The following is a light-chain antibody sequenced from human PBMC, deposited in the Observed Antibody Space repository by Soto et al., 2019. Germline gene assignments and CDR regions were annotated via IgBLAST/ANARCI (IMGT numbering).Light chain of an antibody. J-gene: IGKJ1*01. CDR1: ENIISW. V-gene: IGKV1-5*03. CDR2: EAS. CDR3: QXYXGLST. Sequence: DIQMTQSPSTLSASVGDRVTITCRASENIISWLAWYQQKPGKAPNLLIYEASNLESGVPSRFXGSGXGTXXXXXXXXXXXDXFXXYYXQXYXGLSTXGQXXKVE.